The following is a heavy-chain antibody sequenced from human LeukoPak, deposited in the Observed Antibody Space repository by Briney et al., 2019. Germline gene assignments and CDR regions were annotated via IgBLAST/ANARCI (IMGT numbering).Heavy chain of an antibody. Sequence: SETLSLTCTVSGVSISSSSWSWIRLPSGKGLEWIGYISYSGSTNYRPSLKSRVTISVDTSKNQFSLKLSSLTAADTAVYYCASGLVLPDYWGQGILVTVSS. D-gene: IGHD3/OR15-3a*01. J-gene: IGHJ4*02. CDR3: ASGLVLPDY. CDR1: GVSISSSS. CDR2: ISYSGST. V-gene: IGHV4-59*01.